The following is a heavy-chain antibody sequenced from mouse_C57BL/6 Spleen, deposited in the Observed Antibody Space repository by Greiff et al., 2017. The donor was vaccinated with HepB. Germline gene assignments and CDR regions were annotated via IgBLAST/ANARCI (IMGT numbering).Heavy chain of an antibody. V-gene: IGHV5-16*01. CDR2: INYDGSST. J-gene: IGHJ4*01. CDR1: GFTFSDYY. Sequence: EVQRVESEGGLVQPGSSMKLSCTASGFTFSDYYMAWVRQVPEKGLEWVANINYDGSSTYYLDSLKSRFIISRDNAKNILYLQMSSLKSEDTATYYCARGNYDGYYYYAMDYWGQGTSVTVSS. D-gene: IGHD2-3*01. CDR3: ARGNYDGYYYYAMDY.